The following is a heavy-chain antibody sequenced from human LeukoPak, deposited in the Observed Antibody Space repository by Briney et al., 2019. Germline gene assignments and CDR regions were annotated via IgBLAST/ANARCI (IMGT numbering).Heavy chain of an antibody. CDR3: ASSSPGPYEYVWGSYRC. CDR2: IKQDGSEK. V-gene: IGHV3-7*01. Sequence: GGSLRLSCAASGFTFSSYWMSWVRQAPGKGLEWVATIKQDGSEKYYVDSVKGRFTISRDNAKKSLYLQMNSLRAEDTGVYYCASSSPGPYEYVWGSYRCWGQGTLVTVSS. CDR1: GFTFSSYW. J-gene: IGHJ4*02. D-gene: IGHD3-16*02.